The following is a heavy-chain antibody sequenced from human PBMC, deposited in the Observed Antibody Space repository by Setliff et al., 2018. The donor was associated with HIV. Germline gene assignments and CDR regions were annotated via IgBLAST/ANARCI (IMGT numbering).Heavy chain of an antibody. Sequence: PGGSLRLSCAASGFTFSNYAMSWVRQAPGKGLEWVSGISGSGGSTYYADSVKGRFTISRDNAKNSLYLQMNSLRAEDTAVYYCARAGLQFLEWLYYFDYWGQGTLVTVSS. D-gene: IGHD3-3*01. J-gene: IGHJ4*02. V-gene: IGHV3-23*01. CDR3: ARAGLQFLEWLYYFDY. CDR2: ISGSGGST. CDR1: GFTFSNYA.